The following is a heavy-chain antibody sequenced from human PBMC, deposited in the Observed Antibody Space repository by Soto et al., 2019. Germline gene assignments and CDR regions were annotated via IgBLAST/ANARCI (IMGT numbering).Heavy chain of an antibody. Sequence: PGGSLRLSCAASGFTFSDYYMSWIRQSPGKGPEWVSYISSSSSYTNYADSVKGRFTISRDNSKNMLFLQMNSLRAEDTAIYYCAKKVNSGPGSQYFDYWGQGTLVTVS. V-gene: IGHV3-11*03. CDR2: ISSSSSYT. D-gene: IGHD3-10*01. CDR1: GFTFSDYY. CDR3: AKKVNSGPGSQYFDY. J-gene: IGHJ4*02.